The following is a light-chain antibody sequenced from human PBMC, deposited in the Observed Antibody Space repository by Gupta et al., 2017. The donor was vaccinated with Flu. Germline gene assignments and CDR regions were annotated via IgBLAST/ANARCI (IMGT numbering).Light chain of an antibody. CDR2: GNN. V-gene: IGLV1-47*01. Sequence: RVTVSCTGSNSNIGSNNVHWYHQLPGTSPKLLIYGNNQRPSGVPELFSGSKSGTSASLAISGLRAEHEVTYYCAACDDSLSGWVFGGGTKLTVL. J-gene: IGLJ3*02. CDR1: NSNIGSNN. CDR3: AACDDSLSGWV.